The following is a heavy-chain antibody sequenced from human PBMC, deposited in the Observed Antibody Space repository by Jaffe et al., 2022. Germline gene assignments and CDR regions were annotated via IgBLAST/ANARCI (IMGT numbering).Heavy chain of an antibody. J-gene: IGHJ5*02. CDR3: AKDPDYDSGEEGNWFDP. D-gene: IGHD4-17*01. Sequence: EVQLLESGGGLVQPGGSLRLSCAASGFTFSSYAMSWVRQAPGKGLEWVSAISGSGGSTYYADSVKGRFTISRDNSKNTLYLQMNSLRAEDTAVYYCAKDPDYDSGEEGNWFDPWGQGTLVTVSS. CDR1: GFTFSSYA. V-gene: IGHV3-23*01. CDR2: ISGSGGST.